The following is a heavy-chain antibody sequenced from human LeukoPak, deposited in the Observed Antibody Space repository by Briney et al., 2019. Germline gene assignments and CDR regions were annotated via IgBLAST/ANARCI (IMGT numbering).Heavy chain of an antibody. CDR3: ARVGFPVAHGDY. J-gene: IGHJ4*02. D-gene: IGHD6-19*01. V-gene: IGHV4-39*07. CDR1: GGSISSSSYY. CDR2: IYYSGST. Sequence: SETLSLTCTVSGGSISSSSYYWGWIRQPPGKGLEWIGSIYYSGSTYYNPSLKSRVTISVDTSKNQFSLKLSSVTAADTAVYYCARVGFPVAHGDYWGQGTLVTVSS.